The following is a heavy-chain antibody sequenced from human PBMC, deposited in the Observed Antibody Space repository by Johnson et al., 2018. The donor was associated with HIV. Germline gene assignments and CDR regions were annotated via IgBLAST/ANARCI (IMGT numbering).Heavy chain of an antibody. CDR3: ARATDQRLDAFDI. Sequence: QVLLVESGGGVVQPGRSLRLSCAASGFTFSSYAMHWARQAPGKGLAWVAVISYDGSNIYYAEFVKGRFTIARDNSKNTLYLQMNSLGAEDTAVYYCARATDQRLDAFDIWGQGTMVTVSS. J-gene: IGHJ3*02. D-gene: IGHD6-25*01. CDR2: ISYDGSNI. V-gene: IGHV3-30-3*01. CDR1: GFTFSSYA.